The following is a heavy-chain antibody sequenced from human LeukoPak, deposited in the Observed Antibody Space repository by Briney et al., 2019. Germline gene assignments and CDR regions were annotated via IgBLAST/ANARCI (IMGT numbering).Heavy chain of an antibody. CDR3: ARGEYSSGWYGSVDY. Sequence: PSETLSLTCAVYGGSFSGYYWSWIRQPPGKGLEWIGEINHSGSTNYNPSLKSRVTISVDKSKNQFSLKLSSVTAADTAVYYCARGEYSSGWYGSVDYWGQGTLVTVSS. J-gene: IGHJ4*02. CDR1: GGSFSGYY. V-gene: IGHV4-34*01. CDR2: INHSGST. D-gene: IGHD6-19*01.